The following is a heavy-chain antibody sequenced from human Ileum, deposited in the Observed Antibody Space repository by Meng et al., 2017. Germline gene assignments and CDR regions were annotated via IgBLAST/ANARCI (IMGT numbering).Heavy chain of an antibody. CDR2: ISGSGSTP. CDR1: GFTFSSYA. Sequence: GGSLRLSCAASGFTFSSYAMSWVRQAPGKGLEWVAGISGSGSTPYYPDSVKGRFTISRDNSKNTLYLQMNSLRAEDTALYYCAYASESFGSKYNSGMDVWGQGTMVTVSS. J-gene: IGHJ6*02. V-gene: IGHV3-23*01. CDR3: AYASESFGSKYNSGMDV. D-gene: IGHD3-10*01.